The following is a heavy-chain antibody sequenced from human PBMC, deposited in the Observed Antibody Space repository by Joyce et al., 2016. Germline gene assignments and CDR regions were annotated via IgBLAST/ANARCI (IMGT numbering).Heavy chain of an antibody. V-gene: IGHV3-33*01. CDR3: ARVGPLTTNYGMDV. Sequence: QEQVVESGGGVVQPGRSLRLSCEGSGYPFGRHGRPWVRKGPGKRREWVEVIWVDGSKEYYSDSGKGRFIISRDNYKNMVYMQMNSLGVEDTAVYYCARVGPLTTNYGMDVWGQGTTVIVSS. CDR2: IWVDGSKE. J-gene: IGHJ6*02. D-gene: IGHD4-11*01. CDR1: GYPFGRHG.